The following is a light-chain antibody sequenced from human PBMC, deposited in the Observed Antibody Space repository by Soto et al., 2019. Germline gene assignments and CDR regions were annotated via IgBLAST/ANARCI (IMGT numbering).Light chain of an antibody. J-gene: IGLJ1*01. CDR3: ETWDSNTRV. CDR1: SGHSSYI. CDR2: LEGSGSY. V-gene: IGLV4-60*02. Sequence: QLVLTHSSSASASLGSSVKLTCTLSSGHSSYIIAWHQQQPGKAPRYLMKLEGSGSYNKGSGVPDRFSGSSSGADRYLTISNLQFEDEADYYCETWDSNTRVFGTGTKLTVL.